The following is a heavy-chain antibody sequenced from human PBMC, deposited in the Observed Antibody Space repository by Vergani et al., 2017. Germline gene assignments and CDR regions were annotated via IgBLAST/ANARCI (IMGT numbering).Heavy chain of an antibody. J-gene: IGHJ4*02. CDR1: GESIRSGIHY. V-gene: IGHV4-61*02. Sequence: QVKLQESGPGLLKPSQTLSLICTVSGESIRSGIHYWSWIRQPAGKGPEWIGHIHTGGSTDLNPSFKSRVSISVDTSKSQFSLKLNSVTVADTAVYYCARSRPYCTSGSCPAIWGQGTLVTVSS. D-gene: IGHD2-15*01. CDR3: ARSRPYCTSGSCPAI. CDR2: IHTGGST.